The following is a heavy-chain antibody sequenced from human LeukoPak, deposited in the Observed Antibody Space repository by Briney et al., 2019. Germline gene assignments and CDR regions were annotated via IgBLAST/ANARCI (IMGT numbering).Heavy chain of an antibody. D-gene: IGHD5-24*01. Sequence: ASVKVSCKTSGYTFTSYYIHWVRQAPGQGLEWMGVINPSGGSTNYAPKFQGRVTVARDTSTSTVYMELSSLRSEDTAVYYCASFDGNNYLLDYWGQGTLVAVSS. CDR3: ASFDGNNYLLDY. CDR2: INPSGGST. V-gene: IGHV1-46*01. CDR1: GYTFTSYY. J-gene: IGHJ4*02.